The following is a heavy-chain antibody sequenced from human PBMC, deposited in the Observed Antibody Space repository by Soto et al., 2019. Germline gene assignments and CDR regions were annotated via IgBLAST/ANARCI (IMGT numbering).Heavy chain of an antibody. CDR2: IIPIFGTA. J-gene: IGHJ6*02. CDR1: VGTFSSYA. Sequence: QVQLVQSGAEVKKPGSSVKVSCKASVGTFSSYAISWVRQAPGQGLEWMGGIIPIFGTANYAQKFQGRVTITADESTSTAYMELSSLRSEDTAVYYCARLEPGYCSGGSCQSYYSYGMDVWGQGTTVTVSS. CDR3: ARLEPGYCSGGSCQSYYSYGMDV. D-gene: IGHD2-15*01. V-gene: IGHV1-69*01.